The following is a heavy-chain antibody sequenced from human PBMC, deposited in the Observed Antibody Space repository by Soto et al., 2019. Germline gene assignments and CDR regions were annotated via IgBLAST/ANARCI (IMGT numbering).Heavy chain of an antibody. CDR1: GYDFSIFW. D-gene: IGHD4-4*01. V-gene: IGHV5-51*01. J-gene: IGHJ5*02. CDR2: IYPGDSDV. CDR3: ARHSNAGWFDP. Sequence: PGESLKISCNASGYDFSIFWIAWVRQMPGKGLEWMGVIYPGDSDVTYSPSFQGQVTISVDKSITTAYLQWSSLRASDTATYYCARHSNAGWFDPWGQGTPVTVSS.